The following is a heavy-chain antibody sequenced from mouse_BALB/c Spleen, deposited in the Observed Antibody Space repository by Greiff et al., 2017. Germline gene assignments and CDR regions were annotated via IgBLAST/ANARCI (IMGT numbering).Heavy chain of an antibody. V-gene: IGHV1-18*01. CDR2: INPNNGGT. Sequence: VQLKHSGPELVKPGASVKIPCKASGYTFTDYNMDWVKQSHGKSLEWIGDINPNNGGTIYNQKFKGKATLTVDKSSSTAYMELRSLTSEDTAVYYCARWALRLFYAMDYWGQGTSVTVSS. J-gene: IGHJ4*01. CDR1: GYTFTDYN. D-gene: IGHD1-2*01. CDR3: ARWALRLFYAMDY.